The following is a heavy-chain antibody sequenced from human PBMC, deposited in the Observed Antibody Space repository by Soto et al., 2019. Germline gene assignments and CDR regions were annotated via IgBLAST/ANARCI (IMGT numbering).Heavy chain of an antibody. V-gene: IGHV1-3*01. CDR3: ARCAPRGSSRQPELYYYYGMDV. Sequence: ASVKVSCKASGYTFTSYAMHWVRQAPGQRLEWMGWINAGNGNTKYSQKFQGRVTITRDTSASTAYMELSSLRSEDTAVYYCARCAPRGSSRQPELYYYYGMDVWGQGNTVTVSS. CDR1: GYTFTSYA. J-gene: IGHJ6*02. CDR2: INAGNGNT. D-gene: IGHD2-2*01.